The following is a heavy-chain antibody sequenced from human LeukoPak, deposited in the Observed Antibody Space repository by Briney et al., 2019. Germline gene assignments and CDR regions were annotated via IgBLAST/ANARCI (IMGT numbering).Heavy chain of an antibody. CDR2: IRYDGSKE. Sequence: GGSLRLSCAASGFTFTTYGMHWVRQAPGKGLDWVAFIRYDGSKEYYADSVKGRFTISRDNPKNTLYLEMNSLRAEDTAVYYCAKSHDGDPKEGAFDIWGQGTMVTVSS. J-gene: IGHJ3*02. V-gene: IGHV3-30*02. D-gene: IGHD4-17*01. CDR1: GFTFTTYG. CDR3: AKSHDGDPKEGAFDI.